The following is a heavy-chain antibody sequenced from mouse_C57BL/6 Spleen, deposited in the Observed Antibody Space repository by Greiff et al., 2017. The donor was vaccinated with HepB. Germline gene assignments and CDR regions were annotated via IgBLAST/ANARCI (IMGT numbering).Heavy chain of an antibody. Sequence: VQLVESGAELVRPGASVKLSCKASGYTFTDYYINWVKQRPGQGLEWIARIYPGSGNTYYNEKFKGKATLTAEKSSSTAYMQLSSLTSEDSAVYFCARPPYYDYAWFAYWGQGTLVTVSA. CDR1: GYTFTDYY. V-gene: IGHV1-76*01. CDR3: ARPPYYDYAWFAY. J-gene: IGHJ3*01. CDR2: IYPGSGNT. D-gene: IGHD2-4*01.